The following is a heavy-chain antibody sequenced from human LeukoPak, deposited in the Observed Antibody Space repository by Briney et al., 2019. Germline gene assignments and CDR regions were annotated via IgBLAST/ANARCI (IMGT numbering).Heavy chain of an antibody. CDR3: ARAGVLLWFGELLPQLPDY. J-gene: IGHJ4*02. CDR2: IYHSGST. V-gene: IGHV4-4*02. D-gene: IGHD3-10*01. Sequence: KPSETLSLTCAVSGGSISSSNWWSWVRQHPGKGLEWIGEIYHSGSTNYNPSLKSRVTISVDKSKNQFSLKLSSVTAADTAVYYCARAGVLLWFGELLPQLPDYWGQGTLVTVSS. CDR1: GGSISSSNW.